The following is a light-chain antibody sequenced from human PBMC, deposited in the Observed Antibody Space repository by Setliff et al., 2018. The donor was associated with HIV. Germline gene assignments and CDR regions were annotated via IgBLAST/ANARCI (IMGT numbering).Light chain of an antibody. Sequence: QSALTQPRSVSGSPGQSVTISCTGTSSDVGGYNYVSWYQQHPGKAPKLKIYDVSKRPSGVPDRFSGSKSGNTASLTIPGLQAEDEADYYCSSYAGGDIYVFGSGTKVTVL. CDR2: DVS. J-gene: IGLJ1*01. CDR1: SSDVGGYNY. V-gene: IGLV2-11*01. CDR3: SSYAGGDIYV.